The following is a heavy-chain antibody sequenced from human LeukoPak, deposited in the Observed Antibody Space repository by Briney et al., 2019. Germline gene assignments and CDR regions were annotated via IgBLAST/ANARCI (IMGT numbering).Heavy chain of an antibody. D-gene: IGHD2-15*01. CDR1: GFTVSSNY. V-gene: IGHV3-53*01. Sequence: PGGSLRLSCAASGFTVSSNYMTWVRQAPGKGLDWVSVIYSGGSTNYADSVKGRFTISRDNSKNTLYLQMNSLRAEDTAVYYCASCRSSGDSGGMDVWGQGTTVTVSS. J-gene: IGHJ6*02. CDR2: IYSGGST. CDR3: ASCRSSGDSGGMDV.